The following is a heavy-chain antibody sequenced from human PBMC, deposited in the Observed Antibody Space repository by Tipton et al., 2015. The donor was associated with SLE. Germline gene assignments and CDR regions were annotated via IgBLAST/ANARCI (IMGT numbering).Heavy chain of an antibody. V-gene: IGHV1-69*01. Sequence: QLVQSGAEVKKPGSSVKVSCKASGGTFNNYVFVWVRQAPGQGLEWMAGIIPVFGTTNYAQKFQGRVSISADGSTSTAYMELRSLKPDDTAIYYCASGTSSDDYVWGSFRLDHWGRGTQVTVSS. CDR1: GGTFNNYV. J-gene: IGHJ4*02. D-gene: IGHD3-16*02. CDR2: IIPVFGTT. CDR3: ASGTSSDDYVWGSFRLDH.